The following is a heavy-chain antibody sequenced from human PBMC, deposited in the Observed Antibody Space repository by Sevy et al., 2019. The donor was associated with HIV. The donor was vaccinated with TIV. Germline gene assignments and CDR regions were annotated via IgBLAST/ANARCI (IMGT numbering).Heavy chain of an antibody. D-gene: IGHD3-9*01. J-gene: IGHJ6*02. CDR3: TTSGPSPRVWLDFDPMFYFFYYGMDV. CDR1: GFTFTHAW. V-gene: IGHV3-15*01. CDR2: IQSKIDGGTI. Sequence: GGSLRLSCAASGFTFTHAWMNWVRQAPGKGLEWVGRIQSKIDGGTIDFAAPVKGRFTISRDDSKNTVFLQMNSLKTEDAAVYSGTTSGPSPRVWLDFDPMFYFFYYGMDVWGQGTTVTVSS.